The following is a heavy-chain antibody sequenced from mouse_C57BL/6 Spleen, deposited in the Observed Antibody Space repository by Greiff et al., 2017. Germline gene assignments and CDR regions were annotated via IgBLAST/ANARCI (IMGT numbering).Heavy chain of an antibody. Sequence: EVQLQESGGGLVQPGGSMKLSCVASGFTFSNYWMNWVRQSPEKGLEWVAQIRLKSDNYATHYAESVKGRFTISRDDSKSSVYLQMNNLRAEDTGIYYCPPYEPYFDVWGTGTTVTVSS. CDR3: PPYEPYFDV. CDR2: IRLKSDNYAT. CDR1: GFTFSNYW. V-gene: IGHV6-3*01. D-gene: IGHD2-3*01. J-gene: IGHJ1*03.